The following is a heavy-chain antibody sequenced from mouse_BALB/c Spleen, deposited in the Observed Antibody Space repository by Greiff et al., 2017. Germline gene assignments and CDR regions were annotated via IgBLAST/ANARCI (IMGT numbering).Heavy chain of an antibody. Sequence: EVQLQEPGPGLVKPSQSLSLTCTVTGYSITSYYAWNWIRQRPGNKLEWMGYISYSGSTSYNPSLKSRISITRDTSKKQFFLQLNSVTTEDTATYYCARGEYAMDYWGQGTSVTVSS. V-gene: IGHV3-2*02. CDR3: ARGEYAMDY. CDR2: ISYSGST. J-gene: IGHJ4*01. CDR1: GYSITSYYA.